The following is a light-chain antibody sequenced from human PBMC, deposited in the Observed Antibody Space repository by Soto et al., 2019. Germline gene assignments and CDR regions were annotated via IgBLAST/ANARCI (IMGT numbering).Light chain of an antibody. CDR3: QQYYTTPLT. CDR2: WAS. CDR1: QSVLSSANHQNH. V-gene: IGKV4-1*01. Sequence: DIVMTQSPDSLAVSLGERATINCKSSQSVLSSANHQNHLAWYQQKPGQPPRLLIYWASTRESGVPDRFSGVWSGTDFTLTISSLQAEDVAVYYCQQYYTTPLTFGGGTKVEI. J-gene: IGKJ4*01.